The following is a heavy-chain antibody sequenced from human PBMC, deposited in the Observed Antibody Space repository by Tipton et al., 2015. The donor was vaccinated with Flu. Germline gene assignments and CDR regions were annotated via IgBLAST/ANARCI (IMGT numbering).Heavy chain of an antibody. CDR1: GFSVSNNF. CDR3: AKVGSGWYGVEY. J-gene: IGHJ4*02. Sequence: SLRLSCAVSGFSVSNNFVTWVRQAPGKGLEWVAVIGSGGVTHYADSVRGRFAISRDNSKNTVSLQMNSLGAEDTAVYYCAKVGSGWYGVEYWGQGTLVTVSS. CDR2: IGSGGVT. D-gene: IGHD6-19*01. V-gene: IGHV3-66*02.